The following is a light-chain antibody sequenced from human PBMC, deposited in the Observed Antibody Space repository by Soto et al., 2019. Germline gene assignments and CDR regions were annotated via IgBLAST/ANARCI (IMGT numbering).Light chain of an antibody. CDR3: QQCDNWPRT. CDR2: GAV. Sequence: EIVMTQSPATLSVSPGERVTLSCRASQSVGNNLAWYQQKSGQAPRLLIHGAVTRATDIPARFSGSGSGTEFTLTISSLQSEDCAVYYCQQCDNWPRTFGQGTKVEIK. CDR1: QSVGNN. J-gene: IGKJ1*01. V-gene: IGKV3-15*01.